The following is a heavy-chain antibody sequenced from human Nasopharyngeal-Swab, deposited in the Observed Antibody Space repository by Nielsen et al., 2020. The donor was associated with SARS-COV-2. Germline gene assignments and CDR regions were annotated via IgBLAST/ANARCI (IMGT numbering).Heavy chain of an antibody. CDR3: ARKIITIVGVESGAFDY. V-gene: IGHV4-39*07. D-gene: IGHD3-3*01. CDR2: IYYSGST. CDR1: GGSISSSSYY. Sequence: SETLSLTCTVSGGSISSSSYYWGWIRQPPGKGLEWIGSIYYSGSTYYNPSLKSRVTISVDTSKNQFSLKLSSVTAADTAVYYCARKIITIVGVESGAFDYWGQGTLVTVSS. J-gene: IGHJ4*02.